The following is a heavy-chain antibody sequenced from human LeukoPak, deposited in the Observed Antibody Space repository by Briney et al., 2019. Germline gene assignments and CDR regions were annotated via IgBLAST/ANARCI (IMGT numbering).Heavy chain of an antibody. CDR1: GYRFTNYW. D-gene: IGHD1-26*01. V-gene: IGHV5-51*01. J-gene: IGHJ4*02. CDR2: IYPGDSET. Sequence: GESLKISFKGSGYRFTNYWIGWVRQMPGKGLEWMGIIYPGDSETRYSPSFQGQVTISADKSISTAYLQWSSLKASDTAMYYCARRWAREVFDYWGQGTLVTVSS. CDR3: ARRWAREVFDY.